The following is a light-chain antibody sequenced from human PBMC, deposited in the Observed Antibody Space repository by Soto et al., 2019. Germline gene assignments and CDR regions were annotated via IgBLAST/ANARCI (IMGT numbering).Light chain of an antibody. V-gene: IGLV2-11*01. Sequence: QSALSQPRSMSESPGQSVTISCSGTSRDVGAYNYVSWFQHHPGKAPKLIIYDVTRRPSGVPDRFSGSKSGNTASLTIAWLQTEEEADYYCCSHAGGYTWVFGGGTKLTVL. CDR1: SRDVGAYNY. CDR2: DVT. J-gene: IGLJ3*02. CDR3: CSHAGGYTWV.